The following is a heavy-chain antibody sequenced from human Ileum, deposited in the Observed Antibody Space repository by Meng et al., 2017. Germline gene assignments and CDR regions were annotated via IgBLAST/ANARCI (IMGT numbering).Heavy chain of an antibody. D-gene: IGHD3-10*01. CDR2: INTNTGNP. J-gene: IGHJ4*02. V-gene: IGHV7-4-1*02. CDR3: ARYGSASSGHDY. Sequence: ASVNVSCKASGYTFTSYHMTWVRQAPGQGLEWMGLINTNTGNPMYAQAFTGRFVFSLDTAVSTAYLQINSLKPDDTAVYYCARYGSASSGHDYWGQGTLVTVSS. CDR1: GYTFTSYH.